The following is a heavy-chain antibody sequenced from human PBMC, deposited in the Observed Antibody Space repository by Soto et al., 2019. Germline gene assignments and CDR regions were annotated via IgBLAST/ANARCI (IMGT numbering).Heavy chain of an antibody. D-gene: IGHD1-20*01. Sequence: ASVKVSCKASGYTFTGYYMHWVRQAPGQGLEWMGWINPNSGGTNYAQKFQGWVTMTRDTSISTAYMELSRLRSDDTAVYYCARDRGYNWSHYGMDVWGQGTTVTVSS. CDR3: ARDRGYNWSHYGMDV. V-gene: IGHV1-2*04. CDR2: INPNSGGT. CDR1: GYTFTGYY. J-gene: IGHJ6*02.